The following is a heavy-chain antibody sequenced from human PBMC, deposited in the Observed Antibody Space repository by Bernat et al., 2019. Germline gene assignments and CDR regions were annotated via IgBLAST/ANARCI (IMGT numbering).Heavy chain of an antibody. V-gene: IGHV4-59*01. CDR3: ARVEYVDTAMICDWYFDL. D-gene: IGHD5-18*01. CDR1: GGSISSYY. J-gene: IGHJ2*01. CDR2: IYYSGST. Sequence: QVQLQESGPGLVKPSETLSLTCTVSGGSISSYYWSWIRQPPGKGLEWIGYIYYSGSTNYNPSLKSRVTISVDTSKNQFSLKLSSVTAADTAVYYCARVEYVDTAMICDWYFDLWGRGTLVTVSS.